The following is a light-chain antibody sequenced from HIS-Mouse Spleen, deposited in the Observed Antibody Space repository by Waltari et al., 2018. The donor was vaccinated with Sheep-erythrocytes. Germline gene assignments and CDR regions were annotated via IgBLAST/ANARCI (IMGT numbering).Light chain of an antibody. Sequence: QSALTQPASVSGSPGQSITISCTGTSSEVGSYNLVSWYQQHPGKAPKLMIYEGSKRPSGVSNRFSGSKSGNTASLTISGLQAEDEADYYCCSYAGSYNHVFATGTKVTVL. CDR1: SSEVGSYNL. V-gene: IGLV2-14*02. CDR2: EGS. CDR3: CSYAGSYNHV. J-gene: IGLJ1*01.